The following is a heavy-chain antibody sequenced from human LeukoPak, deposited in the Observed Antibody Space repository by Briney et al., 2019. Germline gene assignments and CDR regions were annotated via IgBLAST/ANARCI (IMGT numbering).Heavy chain of an antibody. CDR2: IYYSGST. CDR3: AREGATFVWFDP. CDR1: GGSISSGGYY. V-gene: IGHV4-31*03. J-gene: IGHJ5*02. D-gene: IGHD3-10*02. Sequence: SQTLSLTCTVSGGSISSGGYYWSWIRQHPGKGLEWIGYIYYSGSTYYNPSLKSRVIISVDTSKDQFSLKLSSVTAADTAVYYCAREGATFVWFDPWGQGTLVTVSS.